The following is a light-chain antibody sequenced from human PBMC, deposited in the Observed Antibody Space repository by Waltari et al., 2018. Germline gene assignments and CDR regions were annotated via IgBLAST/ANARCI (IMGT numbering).Light chain of an antibody. Sequence: TVLTQSPGTLSLSPGERATLSCRASQSLGGNYLVWYQQKPGQPHRLLIYGVSRRATGVPERFSGSGSGTDFTLTITRLEPEDFAVYYCYHHDYSLTFGGGTKVEI. CDR1: QSLGGNY. CDR2: GVS. V-gene: IGKV3-20*01. J-gene: IGKJ4*01. CDR3: YHHDYSLT.